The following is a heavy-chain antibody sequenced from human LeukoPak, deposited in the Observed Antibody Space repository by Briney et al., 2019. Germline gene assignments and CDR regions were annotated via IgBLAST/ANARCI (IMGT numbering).Heavy chain of an antibody. D-gene: IGHD6-6*01. CDR3: AKAQDSTRHPLDY. J-gene: IGHJ4*02. V-gene: IGHV3-23*01. CDR1: GFTFSSYA. Sequence: GGSPRLSCAASGFTFSSYAMSWVRQAPGKGLEWVSAISGSGGSTYYADSVKGRFTISRDNSKNTLYLQMNSLRAEDTAVYYCAKAQDSTRHPLDYWGQGTLVTVSS. CDR2: ISGSGGST.